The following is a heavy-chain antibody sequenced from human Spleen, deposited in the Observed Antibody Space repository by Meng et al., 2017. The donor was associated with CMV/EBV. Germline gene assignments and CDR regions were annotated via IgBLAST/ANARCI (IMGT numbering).Heavy chain of an antibody. V-gene: IGHV1-18*01. CDR3: AREAAAGLDP. Sequence: HVQLLQSGTEVKKPGASVKVSGKASGYTFANSGISWVRQAPGQGLEWMGWISGYSGNTNYAQKLQGRVTMTTDTSTSTAYMELRSLRSDDTAVYYCAREAAAGLDPWGQGTLVTVSS. D-gene: IGHD6-13*01. CDR1: GYTFANSG. J-gene: IGHJ5*02. CDR2: ISGYSGNT.